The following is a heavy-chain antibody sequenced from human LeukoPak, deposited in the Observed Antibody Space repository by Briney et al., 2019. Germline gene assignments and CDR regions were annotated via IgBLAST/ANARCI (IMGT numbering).Heavy chain of an antibody. Sequence: PGGSLKLSCAASGFTFSGSAMHWVRRASGKGLEWVGRIRSKANSYATAYAASVKGRFTISRDDSMNTAYLQMNSLKTEDTAVYYCTRREGYCSSTSCPAFDYWGQGTLVTVSS. V-gene: IGHV3-73*01. D-gene: IGHD2-2*01. CDR1: GFTFSGSA. CDR3: TRREGYCSSTSCPAFDY. CDR2: IRSKANSYAT. J-gene: IGHJ4*02.